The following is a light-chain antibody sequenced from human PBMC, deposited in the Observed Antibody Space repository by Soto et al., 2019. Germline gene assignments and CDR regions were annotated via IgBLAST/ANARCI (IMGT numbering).Light chain of an antibody. CDR1: QSVSRR. V-gene: IGKV1-5*01. CDR3: QQCYSYQFT. Sequence: TTRRASQSVSRRLAWYQQKPGKAPKLLIYDASSLASGVPSRFRGSVSGTEFTLTISSLQPDDFATYYCQQCYSYQFTFGPGTKVDIK. J-gene: IGKJ3*01. CDR2: DAS.